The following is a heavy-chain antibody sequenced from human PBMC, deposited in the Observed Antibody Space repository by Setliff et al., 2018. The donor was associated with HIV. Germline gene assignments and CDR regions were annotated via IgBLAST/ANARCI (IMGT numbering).Heavy chain of an antibody. CDR1: GYTFTSYA. CDR2: INTNTGNP. D-gene: IGHD5-12*01. CDR3: ARTRVAMTNYFDY. J-gene: IGHJ4*02. Sequence: ASVKVSCKASGYTFTSYAMNWVRQAPGQGLEWMGWINTNTGNPTYAQGFTGRFVLSLDTSVSTTYLQISSLKTDDTAIYYCARTRVAMTNYFDYWGQGTQVTVSS. V-gene: IGHV7-4-1*02.